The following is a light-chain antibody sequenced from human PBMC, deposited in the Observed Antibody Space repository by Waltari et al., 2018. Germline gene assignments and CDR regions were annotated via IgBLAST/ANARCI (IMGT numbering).Light chain of an antibody. CDR3: QHSAGSPLFT. V-gene: IGKV3-20*01. Sequence: EILLTQFPGTLSLSPGERATLSCRASQSVGSKYLAWYQQKPGQAPRLLIYGASSRATGIPDRFSGSGSGTDFTLTINRLEPEDFAVYYCQHSAGSPLFTFGPGTKVDIK. CDR2: GAS. J-gene: IGKJ3*01. CDR1: QSVGSKY.